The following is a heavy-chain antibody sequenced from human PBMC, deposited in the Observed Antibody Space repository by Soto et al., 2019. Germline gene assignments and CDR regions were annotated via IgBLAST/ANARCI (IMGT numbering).Heavy chain of an antibody. CDR1: GGSFSGYY. CDR3: ARGRKPPIVVVPAAHDY. J-gene: IGHJ4*02. CDR2: INHSGST. Sequence: QVQLQQWGAGLLKPSETLSLTCAVYGGSFSGYYWSWIRQPPGKGLEWIGEINHSGSTNYNPSLKSRVTISVDTSKNQFSLKLSSVTAADTAVYYCARGRKPPIVVVPAAHDYWGQGTLVTVSS. V-gene: IGHV4-34*01. D-gene: IGHD2-2*01.